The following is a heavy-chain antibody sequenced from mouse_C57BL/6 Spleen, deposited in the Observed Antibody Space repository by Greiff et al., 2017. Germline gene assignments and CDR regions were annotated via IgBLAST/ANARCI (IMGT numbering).Heavy chain of an antibody. CDR1: GYTFTSYW. D-gene: IGHD2-5*01. J-gene: IGHJ2*01. Sequence: QVQLQQPGAELVRPGSSVKLSCKASGYTFTSYWMHWVKQRPIKGLEWIGNIDPSDSETHYNQKFKDKATLTVDKSSSTAYMQLSSLTSEDSAVYYCARMAFYYSNYPGYWGQGTTLTVSS. V-gene: IGHV1-52*01. CDR2: IDPSDSET. CDR3: ARMAFYYSNYPGY.